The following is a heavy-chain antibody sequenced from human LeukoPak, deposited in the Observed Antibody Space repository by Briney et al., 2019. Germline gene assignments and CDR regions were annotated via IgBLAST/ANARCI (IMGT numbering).Heavy chain of an antibody. D-gene: IGHD2-2*01. CDR2: IYYSGST. CDR3: ARESTSCCYRRFDY. J-gene: IGHJ4*02. V-gene: IGHV4-59*01. CDR1: GGSISSYY. Sequence: SETLSLTRTVSGGSISSYYWSWIRQPPGKGLEWIGYIYYSGSTNYNPSLKSRVTISVDTSKNQFSLKLSSVTAADTAVYYCARESTSCCYRRFDYWGQGTLVTVSS.